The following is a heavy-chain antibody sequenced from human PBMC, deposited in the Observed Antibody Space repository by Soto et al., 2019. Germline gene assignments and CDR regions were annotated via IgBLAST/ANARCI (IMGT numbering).Heavy chain of an antibody. CDR3: ASGLKEAGIGGNYYVGMDV. V-gene: IGHV1-69*12. Sequence: QVQLVQSGAEVKKPGSSVKVSCKASGGTFSNYAFSWVRQAPGQGLEWLGGIMPIFGRADYAQKFRGRVTITANESTSTAHMELRSLRPEDTAVYYCASGLKEAGIGGNYYVGMDVWGQGPTVTGSS. CDR1: GGTFSNYA. D-gene: IGHD6-19*01. CDR2: IMPIFGRA. J-gene: IGHJ6*02.